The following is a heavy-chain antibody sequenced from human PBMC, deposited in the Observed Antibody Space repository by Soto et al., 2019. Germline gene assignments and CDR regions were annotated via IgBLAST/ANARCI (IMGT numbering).Heavy chain of an antibody. CDR3: ARDQGGDIVLDY. J-gene: IGHJ4*02. D-gene: IGHD2-8*01. CDR1: GDSINSDKYY. Sequence: SETLSLTCSVSGDSINSDKYYWGWIRQPPGKGLEWIGSIYYRGNTYYNPSLKSRVTISVDTSKNQFSLKLSSVTAADTAVYYCARDQGGDIVLDYWGQGTLVTVSS. V-gene: IGHV4-39*07. CDR2: IYYRGNT.